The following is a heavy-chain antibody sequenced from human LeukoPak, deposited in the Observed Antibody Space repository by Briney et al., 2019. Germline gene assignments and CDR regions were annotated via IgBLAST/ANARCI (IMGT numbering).Heavy chain of an antibody. D-gene: IGHD6-19*01. Sequence: SQTLSLTCAVSGGSISSGGYSWSWIRQPPGKGLEWIGYIYHSGSTYYNPSLKSRVTISVDTSKNQFSLKLSSVTAADTAVYYCARDSHSGWYAYFDYWGQGTLVTVSS. V-gene: IGHV4-30-2*01. J-gene: IGHJ4*02. CDR3: ARDSHSGWYAYFDY. CDR1: GGSISSGGYS. CDR2: IYHSGST.